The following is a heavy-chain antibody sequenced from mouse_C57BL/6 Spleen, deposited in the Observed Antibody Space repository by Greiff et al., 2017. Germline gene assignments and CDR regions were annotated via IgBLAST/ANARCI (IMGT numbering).Heavy chain of an antibody. V-gene: IGHV5-6*02. D-gene: IGHD2-3*01. CDR2: ISSGGSYT. CDR1: GFTFSSYG. CDR3: ARRSDGPYAMDY. Sequence: EVKLMESGGDLVKPGGSLKLSCAASGFTFSSYGMSWVRQTPDKRLEWVATISSGGSYTYTPDSVKGRFTISRDNAKNTLYLQMSSLKAEDTAMYYCARRSDGPYAMDYWGQGTSVTVSS. J-gene: IGHJ4*01.